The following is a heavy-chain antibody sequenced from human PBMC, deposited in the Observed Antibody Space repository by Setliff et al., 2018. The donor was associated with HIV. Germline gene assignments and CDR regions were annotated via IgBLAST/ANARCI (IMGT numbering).Heavy chain of an antibody. V-gene: IGHV3-53*01. CDR2: IYSDGST. D-gene: IGHD3-16*01. CDR1: GFIFSNVW. Sequence: PGGSLRLSCAASGFIFSNVWMSWVRQTPGKGLEWVSTIYSDGSTYHADSVKGRFTLSRDNSKNTLYLQMNRLRVEDTAVYYCAKDYYDFVWGSSLAYWGQGTLVTVSS. J-gene: IGHJ4*02. CDR3: AKDYYDFVWGSSLAY.